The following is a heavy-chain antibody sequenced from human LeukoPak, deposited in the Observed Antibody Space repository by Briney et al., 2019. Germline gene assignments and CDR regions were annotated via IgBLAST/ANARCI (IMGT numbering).Heavy chain of an antibody. J-gene: IGHJ4*02. CDR2: IKQDGSEK. CDR1: GFTFSIYW. CDR3: ARALGEYYYDSSGYYYFYCGMDY. D-gene: IGHD3-22*01. Sequence: GSLRLSFAASGFTFSIYWMSWVRQAPGKGLEWVANIKQDGSEKYYVDSVKGRFTISRDNAKNSLYLQMNSLRAEDTAVYYCARALGEYYYDSSGYYYFYCGMDYWGQGTLVTVSS. V-gene: IGHV3-7*01.